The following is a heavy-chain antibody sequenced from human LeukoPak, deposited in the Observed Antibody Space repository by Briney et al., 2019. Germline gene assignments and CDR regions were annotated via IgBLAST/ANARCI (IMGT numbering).Heavy chain of an antibody. J-gene: IGHJ4*02. D-gene: IGHD6-19*01. CDR1: GFPFSVYE. CDR2: IGSSGSTI. CDR3: ALLAVASDSDY. Sequence: GGSLRLSCAVSGFPFSVYEMNWVRQAPGKGLEWVSNIGSSGSTIYYADSVKGRFSISRDNAKSSLYLQMNSLRVEDTAVYYCALLAVASDSDYWGQGALVTVSS. V-gene: IGHV3-48*03.